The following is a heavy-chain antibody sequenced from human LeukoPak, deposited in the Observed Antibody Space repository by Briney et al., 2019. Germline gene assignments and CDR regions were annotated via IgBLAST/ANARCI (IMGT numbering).Heavy chain of an antibody. D-gene: IGHD5-12*01. CDR1: GFTFSSYE. CDR3: ARGFIPSGYDLGY. CDR2: ISSSGSTI. J-gene: IGHJ4*02. Sequence: GGSLRLSCAASGFTFSSYEMNWVRQAPGKGLEWVSYISSSGSTIYYADSVKGRFTISRDNAKNSLYLQMNSLRAEHTAVYYCARGFIPSGYDLGYWGQGTLVTVSS. V-gene: IGHV3-48*03.